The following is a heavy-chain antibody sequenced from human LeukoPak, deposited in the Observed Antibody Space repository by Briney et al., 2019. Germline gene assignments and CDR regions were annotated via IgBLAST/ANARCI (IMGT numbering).Heavy chain of an antibody. CDR2: MKVDGSDI. V-gene: IGHV3-7*01. CDR3: ARIFAYTSIYYFDY. CDR1: GFTFTNDF. Sequence: GGSLRLSCAASGFTFTNDFMTWVRQAPGKGLEWVANMKVDGSDIHYVDSVKGRFTISSDNARNSLYLQMNSLRAEDTAVYFCARIFAYTSIYYFDYWGQGTLVTVSS. D-gene: IGHD1-14*01. J-gene: IGHJ4*02.